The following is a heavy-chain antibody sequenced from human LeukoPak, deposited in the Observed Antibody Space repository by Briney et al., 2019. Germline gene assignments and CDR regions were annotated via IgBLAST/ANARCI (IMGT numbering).Heavy chain of an antibody. Sequence: SETLSLTCSVSGGSISSSGYYWSWIRQHPGKGLEWIGNIYYSGSTYYNPSLKSRVTISVDTSKNQFSLKLSSVTAADTAVYYCARTLWSGYSTDWFDPWGQGTLVTVSS. CDR1: GGSISSSGYY. J-gene: IGHJ5*02. CDR3: ARTLWSGYSTDWFDP. CDR2: IYYSGST. V-gene: IGHV4-31*03. D-gene: IGHD3-3*01.